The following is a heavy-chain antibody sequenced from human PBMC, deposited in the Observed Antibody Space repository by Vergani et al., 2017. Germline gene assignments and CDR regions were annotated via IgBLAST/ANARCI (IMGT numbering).Heavy chain of an antibody. V-gene: IGHV6-1*01. Sequence: QVQLQQSGPGLVKPSQTLSLTCAISGDSVSSNSAAWNWIRQSPSRGLEWLGRTYYRSKWYNDYAVSVKSRITINPDTSKNQFSLQLNSVTPEDTAVYYCASLGFIRDSSSFAFDYWGQGTLVTVSS. CDR2: TYYRSKWYN. J-gene: IGHJ4*02. CDR1: GDSVSSNSAA. D-gene: IGHD6-6*01. CDR3: ASLGFIRDSSSFAFDY.